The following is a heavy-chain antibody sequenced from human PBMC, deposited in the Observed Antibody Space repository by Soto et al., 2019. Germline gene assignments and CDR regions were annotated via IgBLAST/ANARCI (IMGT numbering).Heavy chain of an antibody. CDR3: AAVALDAFDI. J-gene: IGHJ3*02. Sequence: GGSLRLSCAASGFTFDDYAMHWVRQAPGKGLEWVSGISWNSGSIGYADSVKGRFTISRDNAKNSLYLQMNSLRAEDTALYYCAAVALDAFDIWGQGTMVTVSS. CDR2: ISWNSGSI. V-gene: IGHV3-9*01. D-gene: IGHD6-19*01. CDR1: GFTFDDYA.